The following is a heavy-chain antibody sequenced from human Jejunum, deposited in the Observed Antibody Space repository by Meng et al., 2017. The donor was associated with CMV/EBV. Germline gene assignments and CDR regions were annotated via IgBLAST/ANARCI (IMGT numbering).Heavy chain of an antibody. D-gene: IGHD1-26*01. J-gene: IGHJ4*02. CDR1: GFTFNRHA. Sequence: QVHVVESGGGVVQPGRSLRFSCVASGFTFNRHAMHWVRQAPGKGLDWVAVISHDGNRKFYADSVKGRFTISRDNSKNTLDLQMSSLSAEDTAVYYCAKDPDSGSYYFDYWGQGALVTVSS. CDR3: AKDPDSGSYYFDY. V-gene: IGHV3-30-3*01. CDR2: ISHDGNRK.